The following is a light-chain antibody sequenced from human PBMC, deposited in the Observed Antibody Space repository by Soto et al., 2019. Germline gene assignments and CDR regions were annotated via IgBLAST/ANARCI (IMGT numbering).Light chain of an antibody. V-gene: IGKV3-15*01. CDR1: QSVSTN. CDR2: DTS. CDR3: QQYHKWPIT. J-gene: IGKJ5*01. Sequence: EIVLTQSPATLSVSPGERAILSCRASQSVSTNLAWYHQKPGQAPRLLIYDTSTRATDLPARFTGSGSETEFTLTISSLQSEDFAVYYCQQYHKWPITFGQGTRLEMK.